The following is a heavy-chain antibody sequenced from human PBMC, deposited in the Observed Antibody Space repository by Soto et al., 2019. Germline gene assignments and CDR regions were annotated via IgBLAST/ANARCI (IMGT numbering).Heavy chain of an antibody. Sequence: GASLKVSCKASGYTFTSYVISWVRQAPGQGLEWMGWISAYNGNTNYAQKLQGRVTMTTDTSTSTAYMELRSLRSDDTAVYYCARVMYYGSGSYLIWNPYNWFDPWGQGALVTVSS. CDR3: ARVMYYGSGSYLIWNPYNWFDP. D-gene: IGHD3-10*01. CDR2: ISAYNGNT. CDR1: GYTFTSYV. V-gene: IGHV1-18*01. J-gene: IGHJ5*02.